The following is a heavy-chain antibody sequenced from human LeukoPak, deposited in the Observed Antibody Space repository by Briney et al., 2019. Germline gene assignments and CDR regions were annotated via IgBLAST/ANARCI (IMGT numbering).Heavy chain of an antibody. CDR1: GFTFSSHL. CDR3: ARRYFDY. V-gene: IGHV3-7*03. CDR2: IKQDGTEK. Sequence: PGGSLRLSCAASGFTFSSHLMHWVRQAPGKGLEWVANIKQDGTEKYYVDSVKGRFTISRDNAKNSLYLQMNSLRVEDTAVYYCARRYFDYWGQGTLVTVSS. J-gene: IGHJ4*02.